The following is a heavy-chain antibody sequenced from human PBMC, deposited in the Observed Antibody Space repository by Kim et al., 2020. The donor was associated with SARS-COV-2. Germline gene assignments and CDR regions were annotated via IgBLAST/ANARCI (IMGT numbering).Heavy chain of an antibody. CDR2: IHYSGST. Sequence: SETLSLTCTVSGGSISNNYDYWGWIRQPPGEGLEWIGSIHYSGSTYYNPSLRSRVTISVDTSKNQLSLNLISVTAADTAVYYCARLHSSAWYELDYWGQGALGTVSS. CDR3: ARLHSSAWYELDY. D-gene: IGHD6-19*01. J-gene: IGHJ4*02. CDR1: GGSISNNYDY. V-gene: IGHV4-39*01.